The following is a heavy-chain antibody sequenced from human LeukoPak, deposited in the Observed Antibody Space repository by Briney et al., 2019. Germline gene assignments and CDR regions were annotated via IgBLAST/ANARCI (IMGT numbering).Heavy chain of an antibody. CDR2: IYYSGST. CDR1: GGSISSSSYY. CDR3: ARDEVGGYCSSTSCNPVHWFDP. V-gene: IGHV4-39*02. D-gene: IGHD2-2*01. Sequence: SETLSLTCTVSGGSISSSSYYWGWIRQPPGKGLEWIGSIYYSGSTYYNPSLKSRVTISVDTSKNQFSLKLSSVTAADTAVYYCARDEVGGYCSSTSCNPVHWFDPWGQGTLVTVSS. J-gene: IGHJ5*02.